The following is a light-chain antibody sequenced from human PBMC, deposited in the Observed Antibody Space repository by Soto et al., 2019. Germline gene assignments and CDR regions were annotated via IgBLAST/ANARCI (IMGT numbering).Light chain of an antibody. Sequence: QSVLTQPRSVSGSPGQSVTISCTGTSSDVGHYNYVSWYQQHPGKAPKVMIYDVNKRPSGVPDRFSGSKSGNTASLTISGLQADDEADYYCCSYAGSYIYVLGTGTKVTVL. V-gene: IGLV2-11*01. J-gene: IGLJ1*01. CDR3: CSYAGSYIYV. CDR1: SSDVGHYNY. CDR2: DVN.